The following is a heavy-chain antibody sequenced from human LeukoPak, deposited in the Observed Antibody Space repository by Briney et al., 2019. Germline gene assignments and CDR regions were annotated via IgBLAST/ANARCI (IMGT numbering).Heavy chain of an antibody. CDR2: INPTGGST. V-gene: IGHV1-46*01. D-gene: IGHD1-26*01. Sequence: VASVKVSCKASGYTFTSYYMHWVRQAPGQGLEWMGLINPTGGSTGYAQKFQGRVTMTRDMSTSTDYMELSSLRSEDTAIYYCARDNSLGDNAWWFDPWGQGTLVTVSS. CDR3: ARDNSLGDNAWWFDP. J-gene: IGHJ5*02. CDR1: GYTFTSYY.